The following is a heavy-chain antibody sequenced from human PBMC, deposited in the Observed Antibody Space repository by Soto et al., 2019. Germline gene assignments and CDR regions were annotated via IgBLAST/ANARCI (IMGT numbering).Heavy chain of an antibody. CDR3: ARTSQYYFDY. Sequence: GSLRLSCAASGFTFSSYAMYWVRQAPGKGLEYVSAISSNGGYTYYANSVKGRFTISRDNSQNTLYLQMGSLRAEDMAVYYCARTSQYYFDYWGQGTLVTVSS. J-gene: IGHJ4*02. CDR1: GFTFSSYA. CDR2: ISSNGGYT. V-gene: IGHV3-64*01.